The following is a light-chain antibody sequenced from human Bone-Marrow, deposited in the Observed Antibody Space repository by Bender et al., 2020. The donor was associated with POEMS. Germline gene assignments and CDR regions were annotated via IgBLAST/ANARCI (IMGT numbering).Light chain of an antibody. CDR3: CSYAGSRTWV. Sequence: QSALTQPPSASGSPGQSVTISCTGTSSDVGAYNYVSWYQLHPGKAPKLMIYEVNKRPSGVSKRFSGSKSGNTASLRISGLQAEDEAYYLCCSYAGSRTWVFGGGTKLTVL. J-gene: IGLJ3*02. CDR1: SSDVGAYNY. V-gene: IGLV2-23*02. CDR2: EVN.